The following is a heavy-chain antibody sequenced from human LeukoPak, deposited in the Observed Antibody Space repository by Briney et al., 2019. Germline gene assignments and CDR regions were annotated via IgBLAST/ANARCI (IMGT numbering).Heavy chain of an antibody. D-gene: IGHD3-9*01. CDR1: GGTLSSYA. CDR3: ARERGDILTGFHAFDI. V-gene: IGHV1-69*13. Sequence: ASVKVSCKASGGTLSSYAISWVRQAPGQGLEWMGGIIPILGTANDAQKFQGRVTITADESTSTAYMELSSLRSEDTAVYYCARERGDILTGFHAFDIWGQGTMVTVSS. J-gene: IGHJ3*02. CDR2: IIPILGTA.